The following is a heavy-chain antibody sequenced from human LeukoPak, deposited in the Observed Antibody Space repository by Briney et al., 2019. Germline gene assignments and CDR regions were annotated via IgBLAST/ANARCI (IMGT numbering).Heavy chain of an antibody. CDR3: ARHPFQYPFDH. Sequence: SETLSLTCTVSGGSISSYYWSRIRQPPGKGLEWIGYIYYSGSTNYNPSLKSRVTISVDTSKNQFSLKLSSVTAADTAVYYCARHPFQYPFDHWGQGTVVSVSS. CDR2: IYYSGST. V-gene: IGHV4-59*08. CDR1: GGSISSYY. J-gene: IGHJ5*02. D-gene: IGHD2/OR15-2a*01.